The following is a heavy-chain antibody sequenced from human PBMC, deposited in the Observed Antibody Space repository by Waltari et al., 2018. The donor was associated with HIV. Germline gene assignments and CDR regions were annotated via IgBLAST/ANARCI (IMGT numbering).Heavy chain of an antibody. V-gene: IGHV3-7*01. Sequence: EVQLVESGGGLVQPGGSLRLSCAASGFTFSIYWMSGLRQAPGEGLAWVANIKQDGSEKLYADSVRGRFTISRDNTKTSLSLQMNSLRAADTAVYYCAKYSGSYWGAHNWFDPWGQGTLVTVSS. CDR1: GFTFSIYW. CDR3: AKYSGSYWGAHNWFDP. J-gene: IGHJ5*02. D-gene: IGHD1-26*01. CDR2: IKQDGSEK.